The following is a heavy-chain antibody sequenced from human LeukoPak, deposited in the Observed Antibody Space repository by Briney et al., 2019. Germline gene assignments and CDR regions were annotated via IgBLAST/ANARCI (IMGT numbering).Heavy chain of an antibody. J-gene: IGHJ3*02. CDR3: EKAFGAMVTFDPFDI. D-gene: IGHD5-18*01. Sequence: GGSLRLSCAASGFTFSSYAMSWVRQAPGKGLEWVSAISGSGGSTYYADSVKGRFTISRDNSKNTLYLQMNNLRAQDTAVYYCEKAFGAMVTFDPFDIWGQGTMVTVSS. V-gene: IGHV3-23*01. CDR1: GFTFSSYA. CDR2: ISGSGGST.